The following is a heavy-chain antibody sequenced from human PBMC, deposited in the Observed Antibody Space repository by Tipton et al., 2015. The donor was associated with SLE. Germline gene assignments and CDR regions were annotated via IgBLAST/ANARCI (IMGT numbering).Heavy chain of an antibody. J-gene: IGHJ4*02. CDR2: IRYDGSNK. V-gene: IGHV3-30*02. CDR3: AKADDSWYYFDY. CDR1: GFTFSSYG. Sequence: SLRLSCAASGFTFSSYGMHWVRQAPGKGMEWVAFIRYDGSNKYYADSVKGRFTISRDNSKNTLYLQMNSLRAEDTAVYYCAKADDSWYYFDYWGQGTLVTVSS. D-gene: IGHD3-22*01.